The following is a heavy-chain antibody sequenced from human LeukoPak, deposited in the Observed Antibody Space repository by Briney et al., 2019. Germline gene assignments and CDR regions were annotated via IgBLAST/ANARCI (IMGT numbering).Heavy chain of an antibody. CDR3: ARDVLR. J-gene: IGHJ4*02. CDR2: IYKTGST. CDR1: SNYNTLGDSY. Sequence: PSQTVSLPCTLSSNYNTLGDSYWSWIRQRPGKGLEWIGYIYKTGSTYYNPSLKSRVTMSVDTSRNQFSLKLNSVTAADTAVYYCARDVLRWGQGTLVTVSP. V-gene: IGHV4-31*03.